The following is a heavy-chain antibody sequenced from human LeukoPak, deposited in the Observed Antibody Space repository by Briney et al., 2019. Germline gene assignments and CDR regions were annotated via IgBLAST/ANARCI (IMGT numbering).Heavy chain of an antibody. CDR3: AKDLSGSYPSPDY. D-gene: IGHD1-26*01. CDR1: GFTFSSYG. Sequence: YPGGALRLCFAASGFTFSSYGMHWVRQAPGKVLGWVAVISYDGSNKYYADSVKGRFTISRDNSKNTLDLQMNSLRAEDMAVYYCAKDLSGSYPSPDYWGQGNLVTVSS. J-gene: IGHJ4*02. V-gene: IGHV3-30*18. CDR2: ISYDGSNK.